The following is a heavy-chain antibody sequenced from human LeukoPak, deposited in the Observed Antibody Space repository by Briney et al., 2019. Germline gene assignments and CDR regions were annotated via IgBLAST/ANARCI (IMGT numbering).Heavy chain of an antibody. J-gene: IGHJ6*03. V-gene: IGHV3-11*04. CDR2: ISSSGSTI. CDR1: GFTFSDYY. D-gene: IGHD6-19*01. Sequence: PGGSLRLSCAASGFTFSDYYMSWIRQAPGKGLEWVSYISSSGSTIYYADSVKGRFTISRDNAKNSLYLQMNSLRAEDTAVYYCAGKRSSGWYSPLYYMDAWGKGTTVTVSS. CDR3: AGKRSSGWYSPLYYMDA.